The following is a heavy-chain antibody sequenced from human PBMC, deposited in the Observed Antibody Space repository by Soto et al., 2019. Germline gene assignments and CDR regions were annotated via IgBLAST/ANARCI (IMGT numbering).Heavy chain of an antibody. CDR2: ISYDGSNK. CDR3: AKVGGRWLQFRWYYFDS. D-gene: IGHD5-12*01. Sequence: PGGSLRLSCAASGFTFSSYGMHCARQAPGKGLGWVAVISYDGSNKYYAASVKGRFTISRDNSKHALYPQRNSLRAEDTAVYYCAKVGGRWLQFRWYYFDSWCQGTLVTVSS. J-gene: IGHJ4*02. CDR1: GFTFSSYG. V-gene: IGHV3-30*18.